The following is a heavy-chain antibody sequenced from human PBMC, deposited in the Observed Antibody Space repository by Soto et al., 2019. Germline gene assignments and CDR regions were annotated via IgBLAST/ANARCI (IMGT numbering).Heavy chain of an antibody. CDR2: ISAYNGNT. CDR3: TRDSPPIDY. CDR1: GYTFTSYG. D-gene: IGHD3-9*01. V-gene: IGHV1-18*03. J-gene: IGHJ4*02. Sequence: QVQLVQSGAEVKKPVASVKVSCKASGYTFTSYGISWVRQAPGQGLEWMGWISAYNGNTNYAQKLQGGVIRTTDTSTSRADLELGSLRFVDMGGNYGTRDSPPIDYCGQGTLVTVSP.